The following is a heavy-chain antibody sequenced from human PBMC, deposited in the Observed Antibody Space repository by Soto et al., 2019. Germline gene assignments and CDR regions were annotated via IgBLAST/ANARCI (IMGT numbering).Heavy chain of an antibody. CDR1: GDSISSGGYS. D-gene: IGHD2-2*01. V-gene: IGHV4-31*03. Sequence: QVQLQESGPGLVKPSQTLSLTCTVSGDSISSGGYSWSWILQSPGKGLEWIGYIFYSGYSSYNPSLTSRLFISVDPSKHHFSLRLSSVTAADTAVYYCAQLNTIVVVPTAMCWFEPWCQGALVTVSS. CDR3: AQLNTIVVVPTAMCWFEP. CDR2: IFYSGYS. J-gene: IGHJ5*02.